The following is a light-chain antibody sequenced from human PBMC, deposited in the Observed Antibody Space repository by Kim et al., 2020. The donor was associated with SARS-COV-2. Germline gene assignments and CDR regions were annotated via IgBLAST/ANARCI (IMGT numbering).Light chain of an antibody. J-gene: IGKJ2*01. V-gene: IGKV3-20*01. CDR2: GAS. CDR1: QSVRNNF. CDR3: HQYGGSEYT. Sequence: APGERATLSCRASQSVRNNFLAWYQRRPGQAPRLLIYGASNRATGIPDKFSGSGSGADYTLTISRLEPEDSAVYYCHQYGGSEYTFGQGTRLEI.